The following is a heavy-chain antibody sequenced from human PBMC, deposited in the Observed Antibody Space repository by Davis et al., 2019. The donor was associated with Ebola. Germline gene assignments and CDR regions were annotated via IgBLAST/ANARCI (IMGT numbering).Heavy chain of an antibody. CDR3: ATRLVKGGYFDY. V-gene: IGHV1-18*01. D-gene: IGHD3-9*01. CDR2: ISAYIGDT. Sequence: AASVKVSCKASGGTFSNYAISWVRQAPGQGLEWIGWISAYIGDTMYAETLQGRVTMTTDTSTSTAYMELSRLRSDVTAVYYCATRLVKGGYFDYWGQGTLVTVSS. J-gene: IGHJ4*02. CDR1: GGTFSNYA.